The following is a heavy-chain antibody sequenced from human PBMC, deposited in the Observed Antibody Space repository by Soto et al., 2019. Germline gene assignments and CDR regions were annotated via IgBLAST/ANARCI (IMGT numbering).Heavy chain of an antibody. CDR1: GYAFSDHG. CDR3: ARHHRYRSSFFDS. D-gene: IGHD6-6*01. V-gene: IGHV1-18*04. Sequence: ASVKVSCKASGYAFSDHGISWVRQAPGQGLEWIGWISAYSGNTNYAQKFQGRVAVTTDASTTTAYMEMRGLTSDDTAVYYCARHHRYRSSFFDSWSQGPLVTVSS. CDR2: ISAYSGNT. J-gene: IGHJ4*02.